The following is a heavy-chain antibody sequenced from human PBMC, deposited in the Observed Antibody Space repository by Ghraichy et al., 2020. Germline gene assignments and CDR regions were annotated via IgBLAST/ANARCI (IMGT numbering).Heavy chain of an antibody. J-gene: IGHJ4*02. Sequence: GESLNISCAASGFTFSDHFMDWVRQAPGQELVWVGRVRKKINSYTTEYAASVKGRFTISRDDSKNSLYLQMNSLKTEDTAVYYCARRGSSGNYVPFDYWGQGTLVTVSS. D-gene: IGHD3-10*01. CDR3: ARRGSSGNYVPFDY. CDR2: VRKKINSYTT. CDR1: GFTFSDHF. V-gene: IGHV3-72*01.